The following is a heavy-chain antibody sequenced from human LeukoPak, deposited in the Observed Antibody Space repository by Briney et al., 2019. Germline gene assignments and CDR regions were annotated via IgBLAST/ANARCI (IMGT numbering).Heavy chain of an antibody. V-gene: IGHV3-53*01. J-gene: IGHJ4*02. CDR1: GLTVSSNY. CDR3: AREWGAGYFSLDY. CDR2: IYSGGST. D-gene: IGHD2/OR15-2a*01. Sequence: GRSLRLSCAASGLTVSSNYMSWVRQAPGKGLEWVSVIYSGGSTYYTDSVKGRFIISRDNSKNTLYLQMNSLRAEDTAVYYCAREWGAGYFSLDYWGQETLVTVSS.